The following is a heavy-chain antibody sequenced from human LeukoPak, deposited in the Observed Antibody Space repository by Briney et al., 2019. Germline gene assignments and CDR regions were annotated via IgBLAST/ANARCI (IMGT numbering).Heavy chain of an antibody. CDR1: GYTFTIYY. Sequence: GASVSVSFAASGYTFTIYYMHWVRQAPGQGLEWMGIINPSGGSTSYAQKFQGRVTMTRDTSTSTVYMELSSRRSEDTAVYYCARSPSNFWSGYPYYFDYWGQGTLVTVSS. J-gene: IGHJ4*02. D-gene: IGHD3-3*01. CDR3: ARSPSNFWSGYPYYFDY. CDR2: INPSGGST. V-gene: IGHV1-46*01.